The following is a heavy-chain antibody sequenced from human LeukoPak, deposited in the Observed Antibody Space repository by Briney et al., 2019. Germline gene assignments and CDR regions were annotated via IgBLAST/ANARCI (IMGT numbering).Heavy chain of an antibody. CDR3: ARDRTMTGDRGTDY. D-gene: IGHD3-22*01. J-gene: IGHJ4*02. CDR1: GFTFSGYS. Sequence: GGSLRLSCAASGFTFSGYSMNWVRQAPGKGLDWVSAIHSSGNTYYADSVKGRVTISRDNAKNSLYLQMNSLRDEDTGIYYCARDRTMTGDRGTDYWGQGTPVTVSS. CDR2: IHSSGNT. V-gene: IGHV3-21*01.